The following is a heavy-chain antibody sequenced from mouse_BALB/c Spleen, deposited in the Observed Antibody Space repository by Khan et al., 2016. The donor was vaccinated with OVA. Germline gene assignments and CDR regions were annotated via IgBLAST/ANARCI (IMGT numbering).Heavy chain of an antibody. CDR3: TRDRIDY. CDR1: GYTFSTYW. CDR2: INPTSGYT. V-gene: IGHV1-7*01. Sequence: VQLQQSGAALAKPGASVKMSCKASGYTFSTYWMPWVKQRPGPGLEWIGYINPTSGYTDYNEKFKDKATLSADKSSSTAYMQLSRLTSEDSAVYYCTRDRIDYWGQGTTLTVSS. J-gene: IGHJ2*01.